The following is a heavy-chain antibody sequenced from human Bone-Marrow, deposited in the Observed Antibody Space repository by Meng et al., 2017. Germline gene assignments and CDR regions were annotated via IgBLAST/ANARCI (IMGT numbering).Heavy chain of an antibody. D-gene: IGHD5-18*01. V-gene: IGHV4-34*01. Sequence: QVQLQRGGVGLLKPPESLSLTCAVYAGSFIGYYWSWIRQPPGKGLEWIGEINHSGSTNYNPSLKSRVTISVDTSKNQFSLKLSSVTAADTAVYYCARGSWLQLWLQDYWGQGTLVTVSS. J-gene: IGHJ4*02. CDR3: ARGSWLQLWLQDY. CDR2: INHSGST. CDR1: AGSFIGYY.